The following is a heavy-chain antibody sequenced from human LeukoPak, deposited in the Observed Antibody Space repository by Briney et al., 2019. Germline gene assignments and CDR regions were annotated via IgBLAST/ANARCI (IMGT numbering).Heavy chain of an antibody. CDR2: VYRGGST. CDR3: ARAIRGSGSYAPDY. CDR1: GGSISDSY. D-gene: IGHD3-10*01. V-gene: IGHV4-4*07. J-gene: IGHJ4*02. Sequence: PSETLSLTCTVSGGSISDSYWAWMRQSAGKGLEWIGRVYRGGSTSYNPSLKSRIAISVDTSKNQFSLKLSSVTAADTAVYYCARAIRGSGSYAPDYWGQGTLVTVSS.